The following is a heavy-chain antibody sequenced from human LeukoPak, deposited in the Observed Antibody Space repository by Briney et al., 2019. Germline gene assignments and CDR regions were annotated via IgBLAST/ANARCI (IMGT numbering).Heavy chain of an antibody. CDR2: IVSSDSYT. D-gene: IGHD2-8*01. CDR1: GYRFTSYW. CDR3: ARPQLLGPCFKGVCSDAFDI. Sequence: GASLQISSKGSGYRFTSYWISWVRQMPGKGLEWMGRIVSSDSYTNYSPSFHCHPTISADKSISTAYLQWSCLNASDTAMYYCARPQLLGPCFKGVCSDAFDIGGQGTMVSVSS. V-gene: IGHV5-10-1*01. J-gene: IGHJ3*02.